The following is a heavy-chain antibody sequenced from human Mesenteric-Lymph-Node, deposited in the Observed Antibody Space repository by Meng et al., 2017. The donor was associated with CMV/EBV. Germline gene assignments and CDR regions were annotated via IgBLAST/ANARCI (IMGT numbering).Heavy chain of an antibody. CDR3: ARVSRASWFDP. V-gene: IGHV3-74*01. Sequence: GGSLRLSCAASGFTFSNYWMHWVRQVPGEGLVWVSRINSEGSRTDYADSVKGRFTISRDSAKNTLYLQMNSLRAEDTAVYYCARVSRASWFDPWGQGTLVTVSS. D-gene: IGHD2/OR15-2a*01. CDR2: INSEGSRT. CDR1: GFTFSNYW. J-gene: IGHJ5*02.